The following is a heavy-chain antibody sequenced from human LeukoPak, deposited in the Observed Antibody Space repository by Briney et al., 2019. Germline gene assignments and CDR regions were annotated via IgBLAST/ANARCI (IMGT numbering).Heavy chain of an antibody. CDR2: ISSSGNT. D-gene: IGHD6-13*01. CDR1: GFTFSRSA. Sequence: PGGSLRLSCAASGFTFSRSAMTWVRQTPGEGLDWVSSISSSGNTYYADSVKGRFTISRDNSKNVLYLQMNSLRAEDTAVYYCVKGRISEDGLDFWGQGTLVTVSS. CDR3: VKGRISEDGLDF. V-gene: IGHV3-23*01. J-gene: IGHJ4*02.